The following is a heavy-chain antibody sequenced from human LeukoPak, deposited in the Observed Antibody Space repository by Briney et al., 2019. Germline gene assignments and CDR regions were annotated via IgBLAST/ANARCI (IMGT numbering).Heavy chain of an antibody. CDR2: ISWDGGST. J-gene: IGHJ6*03. Sequence: GGSLRLSCAASGFTFDDYAMHWVRQSPGKGLEWVSLISWDGGSTYYADSVKGRFTISRDNSKNSLYLQMNSLRAEDTALYYCAKGYDDFWSGYYARDYYMDVWGNGTTVTVSS. V-gene: IGHV3-43D*03. D-gene: IGHD3-3*01. CDR1: GFTFDDYA. CDR3: AKGYDDFWSGYYARDYYMDV.